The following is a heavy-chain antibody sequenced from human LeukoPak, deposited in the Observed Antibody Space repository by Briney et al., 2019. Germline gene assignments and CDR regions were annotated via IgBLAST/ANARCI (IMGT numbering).Heavy chain of an antibody. J-gene: IGHJ5*02. V-gene: IGHV4-39*01. CDR2: IYYSGST. D-gene: IGHD2-2*02. CDR3: ARDRDIVVVPAAIGGHNWFDP. CDR1: GGSISSSSYY. Sequence: PSETLSLTCTVSGGSISSSSYYWGWIRQPPGKGLEWIGSIYYSGSTYYNPSLKSRVTISVDTSKNQFSLKLSSVTAADTAVYYCARDRDIVVVPAAIGGHNWFDPWGQGTLVTVSS.